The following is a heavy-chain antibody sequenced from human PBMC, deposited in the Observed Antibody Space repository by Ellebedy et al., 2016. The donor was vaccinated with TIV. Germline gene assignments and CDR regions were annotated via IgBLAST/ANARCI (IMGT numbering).Heavy chain of an antibody. CDR3: ARDPGDYYDSSGYYDKLGYSNY. J-gene: IGHJ4*02. Sequence: GESLKISXAASGFSLSNYNMNWVRQAPGEGLEWVSFITSSSNYMYYADSVKGRFTISRDNARNSLYLQMNSLRVEDTAVYYCARDPGDYYDSSGYYDKLGYSNYWGQGTLVTVSS. V-gene: IGHV3-21*01. CDR1: GFSLSNYN. D-gene: IGHD3-22*01. CDR2: ITSSSNYM.